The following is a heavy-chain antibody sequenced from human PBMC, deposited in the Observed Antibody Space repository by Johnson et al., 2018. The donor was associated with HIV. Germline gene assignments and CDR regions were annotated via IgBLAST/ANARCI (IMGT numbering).Heavy chain of an antibody. D-gene: IGHD1-26*01. CDR2: ISYDESKT. J-gene: IGHJ3*02. CDR3: ARDLGSGSYYTIAFDI. CDR1: GFTFDDYA. Sequence: QVQLVESGGGLVQPGRSLRLSCAASGFTFDDYAMHWVRQAPGKGLEWVAVISYDESKTFYVDSVKGRFTISRDNAKNSLYLQMNSLRAEDTALYYCARDLGSGSYYTIAFDIWGQGTMVTVSS. V-gene: IGHV3-30*03.